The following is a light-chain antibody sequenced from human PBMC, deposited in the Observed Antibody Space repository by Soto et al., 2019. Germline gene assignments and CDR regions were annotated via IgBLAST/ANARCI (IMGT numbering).Light chain of an antibody. Sequence: EIVLTQSPGTLSLSPGERATLSCRASQSVSNNYLAWYQQKPGQAPRLLIYAASSWATGIPDRFSGSGSGTDFTLTISRLEPEDFAVYYCQQYGSSPRTFGQGTKVEIK. J-gene: IGKJ1*01. CDR3: QQYGSSPRT. CDR1: QSVSNNY. CDR2: AAS. V-gene: IGKV3-20*01.